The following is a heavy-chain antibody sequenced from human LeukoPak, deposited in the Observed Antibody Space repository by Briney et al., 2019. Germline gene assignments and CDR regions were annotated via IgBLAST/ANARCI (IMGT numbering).Heavy chain of an antibody. V-gene: IGHV3-48*03. CDR2: ISSNGGTI. CDR3: ARDADSSWYFHWFDP. D-gene: IGHD6-13*01. Sequence: GGSLRLSCAASGFSFSSYEMNWVRQAPGKGLEWVSYISSNGGTIYYADSVKGRFTISRDNARNSLYLQMNGLGAEDTAVYYCARDADSSWYFHWFDPWGQGTPVSVSS. J-gene: IGHJ5*02. CDR1: GFSFSSYE.